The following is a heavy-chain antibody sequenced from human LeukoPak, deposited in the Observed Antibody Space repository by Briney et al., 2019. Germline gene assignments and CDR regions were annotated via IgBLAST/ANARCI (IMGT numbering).Heavy chain of an antibody. D-gene: IGHD6-19*01. CDR2: IYSGGST. V-gene: IGHV3-53*01. J-gene: IGHJ4*02. Sequence: PGGSLRLSCAASGFTVSSNYMSWVGQAPGKGLEGGSVIYSGGSTYYADSVTRRFPISRDNSKNTLYLQMNSLRAEDTAVYYCARAGGIAVAGSFAFDYWGQGTLVTVSS. CDR1: GFTVSSNY. CDR3: ARAGGIAVAGSFAFDY.